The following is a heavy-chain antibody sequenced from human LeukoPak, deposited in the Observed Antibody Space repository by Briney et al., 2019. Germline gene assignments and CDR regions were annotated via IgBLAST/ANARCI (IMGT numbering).Heavy chain of an antibody. CDR3: ARDCSGGSCYLY. V-gene: IGHV3-7*01. D-gene: IGHD2-15*01. CDR1: GFTFSNYY. CDR2: IKHDGSEK. J-gene: IGHJ4*02. Sequence: PGGSLRLSCAASGFTFSNYYTSWVRQAPGKGLEWVANIKHDGSEKYYVDSVKGRFTISRDNAKNSLYLQMNSLRAEDTAVYYCARDCSGGSCYLYWGQGTLVTVSS.